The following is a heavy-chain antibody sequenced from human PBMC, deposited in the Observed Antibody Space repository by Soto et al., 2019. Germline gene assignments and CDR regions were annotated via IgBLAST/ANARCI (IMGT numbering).Heavy chain of an antibody. CDR1: RFTFSTYA. CDR2: ISGSGGNT. Sequence: EVQLLESGGGLVQPGGSLRLSCAASRFTFSTYAMSWVRQAPGKGLEWVSDISGSGGNTYYADSVKGRFTISRDNSKNTLYLQMNSLRAEHTAVYYCAKSAMVRGGGWFDPWGQGTLVTVSS. D-gene: IGHD3-10*01. J-gene: IGHJ5*02. V-gene: IGHV3-23*01. CDR3: AKSAMVRGGGWFDP.